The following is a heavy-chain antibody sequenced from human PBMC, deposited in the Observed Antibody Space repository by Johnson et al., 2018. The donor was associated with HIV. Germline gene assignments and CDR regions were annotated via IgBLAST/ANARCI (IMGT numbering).Heavy chain of an antibody. D-gene: IGHD3-16*02. Sequence: VQLVESGGGLVQPGGSLRLSCAASGFTVSSNYMSWVRQAPGKGLEWVSVIYSGDSTYYADSVKGRFTISRDNSRNTLYLQLNRLRAEDTAVYYGGRMTTTGSHHVGFDDWGQGIMVTVSS. CDR3: GRMTTTGSHHVGFDD. J-gene: IGHJ3*01. CDR2: IYSGDST. CDR1: GFTVSSNY. V-gene: IGHV3-66*01.